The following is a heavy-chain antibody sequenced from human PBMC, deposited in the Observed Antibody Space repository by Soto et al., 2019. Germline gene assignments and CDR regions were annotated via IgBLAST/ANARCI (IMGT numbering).Heavy chain of an antibody. D-gene: IGHD2-15*01. J-gene: IGHJ6*02. CDR1: GYTFTVYY. Sequence: ASVKVSCRASGYTFTVYYMHWVRQAPGQGLEWMGWINPNSGGTNYAQKFQGRVTMTRDTSISTAYMELSRLRSYDTAVYYCASRAPPIVVVLAARYYGMDVSGQGTTVTVSS. CDR2: INPNSGGT. V-gene: IGHV1-2*02. CDR3: ASRAPPIVVVLAARYYGMDV.